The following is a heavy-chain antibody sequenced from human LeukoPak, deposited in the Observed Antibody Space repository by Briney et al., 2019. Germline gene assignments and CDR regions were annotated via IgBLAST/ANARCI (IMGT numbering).Heavy chain of an antibody. CDR2: VHATGTT. D-gene: IGHD2-21*01. CDR3: ARDAGAAYCGGDCWHSYYYYYYMDV. CDR1: GASISLYY. J-gene: IGHJ6*03. Sequence: PSDTLSLTCSVSGASISLYYWSWVRQSAGKQPEWIGRVHATGTTNYNPSLKSRVTMSVDTSKNQFSLKLSSVTAADTAVYYCARDAGAAYCGGDCWHSYYYYYYMDVWGKGTTVTVSS. V-gene: IGHV4-4*07.